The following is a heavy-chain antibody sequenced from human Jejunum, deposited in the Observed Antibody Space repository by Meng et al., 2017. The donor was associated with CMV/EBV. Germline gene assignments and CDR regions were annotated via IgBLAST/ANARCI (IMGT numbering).Heavy chain of an antibody. CDR3: ARVSSSWDYFDY. CDR1: GGSVSSCGYY. CDR2: IYYSGST. Sequence: QVQLQESGPGLVKPSPTLSLPCTVSGGSVSSCGYYWTWIRQHPGKGLEWFRHIYYSGSTFYNPSLKRRVIISIDTSKNQFSLNLRSVTAADTAVYYCARVSSSWDYFDYWGQGTLVTVSS. D-gene: IGHD2-2*01. V-gene: IGHV4-31*03. J-gene: IGHJ4*02.